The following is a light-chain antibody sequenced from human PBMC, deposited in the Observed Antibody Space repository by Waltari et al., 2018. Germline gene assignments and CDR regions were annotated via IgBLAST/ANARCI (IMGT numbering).Light chain of an antibody. V-gene: IGLV2-14*01. J-gene: IGLJ2*01. CDR2: DVS. CDR1: SNDVGGYNS. Sequence: QSALTQPASVSGSPGQSVTIFCAGTSNDVGGYNSVSWYQEHPGQASRVIIYDVSDRPSGVSGRFSGSRSGNTAYLTSSGLQAEDEADYYCSSQSSNDVVLFGGGTKLTVL. CDR3: SSQSSNDVVL.